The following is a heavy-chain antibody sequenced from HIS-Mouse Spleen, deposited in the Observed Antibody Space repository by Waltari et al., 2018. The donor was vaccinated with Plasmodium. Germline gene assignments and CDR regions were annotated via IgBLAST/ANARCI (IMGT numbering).Heavy chain of an antibody. CDR2: IYREDDK. V-gene: IGHV2-5*02. D-gene: IGHD6-6*01. CDR3: AHSNIAARRSYEI. CDR1: GFSPSTSGGG. J-gene: IGHJ3*02. Sequence: QITLKESGPTLVKPTQTLTLTCTFSGFSPSTSGGGVAWIRHPPGKALEWLALIYREDDKRYSPSLKSRLTSTKDTSKNQVVLTMTNMDPLDTATYYCAHSNIAARRSYEIWGQGTMVTVSS.